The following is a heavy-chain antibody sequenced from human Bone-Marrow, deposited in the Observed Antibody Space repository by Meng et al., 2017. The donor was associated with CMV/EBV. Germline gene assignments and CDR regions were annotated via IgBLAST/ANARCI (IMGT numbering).Heavy chain of an antibody. CDR1: GGSVSSGSYY. CDR2: IYYSGST. J-gene: IGHJ6*02. V-gene: IGHV4-61*01. CDR3: ARAGPKYYGAYYYYGMDV. D-gene: IGHD3-3*01. Sequence: SETLSLTCTVSGGSVSSGSYYWSWIRQPPGKGLEWIGYIYYSGSTNYNPSLKSRVTISVDTSKNQFSLKLSSVTAADTAVYYCARAGPKYYGAYYYYGMDVWGQGTTVTVSS.